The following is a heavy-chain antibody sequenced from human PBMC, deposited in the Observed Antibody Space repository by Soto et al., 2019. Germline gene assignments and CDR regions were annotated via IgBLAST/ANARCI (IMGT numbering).Heavy chain of an antibody. D-gene: IGHD3-10*01. CDR3: AKVVLLWFGESWKYFEY. V-gene: IGHV3-23*01. CDR1: GFTFSSYA. Sequence: LRLSCAASGFTFSSYAMSWVRQAPGKGLEWVSAISGSGGSTYYADSVKGRFTISRDNSKNTLYLQMNRLRAEDTAVYYCAKVVLLWFGESWKYFEYWGQGTMVNVSS. J-gene: IGHJ4*02. CDR2: ISGSGGST.